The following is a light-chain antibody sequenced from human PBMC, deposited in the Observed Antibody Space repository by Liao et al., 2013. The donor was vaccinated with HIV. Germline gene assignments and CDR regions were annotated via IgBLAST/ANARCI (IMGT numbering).Light chain of an antibody. CDR2: HDH. J-gene: IGLJ2*01. V-gene: IGLV3-1*01. Sequence: SFELIQPPSVSVTPGQTANITCSGDKLGHKYTSWCLQRPGQSPLLVIYHDHKRPSGIPERFSGSTSGDTATLTISGTQALDEAVYYCQTWDSSTACVVFGRRDQADRP. CDR1: KLGHKY. CDR3: QTWDSSTACVV.